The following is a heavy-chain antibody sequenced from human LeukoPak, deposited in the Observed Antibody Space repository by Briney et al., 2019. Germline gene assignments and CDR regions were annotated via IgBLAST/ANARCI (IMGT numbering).Heavy chain of an antibody. J-gene: IGHJ4*02. CDR3: TRRESDTMIVVANPFDY. CDR2: IRSKTNSYAT. D-gene: IGHD3-22*01. V-gene: IGHV3-73*01. CDR1: GFNFSGSV. Sequence: GGPLRLSCAASGFNFSGSVMHWVRQASGKGLEWVGRIRSKTNSYATVYAASVKGRFTITRDDSKNTAYLQMNSLKTEDTAVYYCTRRESDTMIVVANPFDYWGQGTLVTVSS.